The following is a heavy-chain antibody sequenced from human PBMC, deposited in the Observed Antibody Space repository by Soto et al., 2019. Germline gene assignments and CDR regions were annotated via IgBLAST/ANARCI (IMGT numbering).Heavy chain of an antibody. CDR2: IYYSGST. Sequence: SETLSLTCTASGGSISSGDYYWSWIRQPPGKGLEWIGYIYYSGSTYYNPSLKSRVTISVDTSKNQFSLKLSSVTAADTAVYYCASSGDSDYYDSSGYPTGNWYFDLWGRGTLVTVSS. CDR3: ASSGDSDYYDSSGYPTGNWYFDL. J-gene: IGHJ2*01. CDR1: GGSISSGDYY. V-gene: IGHV4-30-4*01. D-gene: IGHD3-22*01.